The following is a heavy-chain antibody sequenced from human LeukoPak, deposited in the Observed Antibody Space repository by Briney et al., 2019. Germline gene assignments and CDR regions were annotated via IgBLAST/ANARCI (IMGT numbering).Heavy chain of an antibody. Sequence: GGSLRLSCAASGVTFSSDSMNWVRQAPGKGLEWVSSISSSSSYIYYADSVKGRFTISRDNAKNSLYLQMNSLRAEDTAVYYCAKDRRLSLVGGYFDYWGQGTLVTVSS. CDR1: GVTFSSDS. CDR2: ISSSSSYI. CDR3: AKDRRLSLVGGYFDY. V-gene: IGHV3-21*01. D-gene: IGHD3-3*01. J-gene: IGHJ4*02.